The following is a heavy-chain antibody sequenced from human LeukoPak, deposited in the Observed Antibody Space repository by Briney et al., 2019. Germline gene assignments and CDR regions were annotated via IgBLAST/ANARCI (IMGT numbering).Heavy chain of an antibody. CDR2: IYYSGST. CDR1: GGSISSYY. D-gene: IGHD4-17*01. J-gene: IGHJ4*02. CDR3: ARGVYGDYIDY. V-gene: IGHV4-59*08. Sequence: SETLSLTCTVSGGSISSYYWSWIRQPPGKGLEWIGYIYYSGSTNYNPSLKSRVTISVDTTKNQFSLKLSSVTAADTAVYYCARGVYGDYIDYWGQGTLVTVSS.